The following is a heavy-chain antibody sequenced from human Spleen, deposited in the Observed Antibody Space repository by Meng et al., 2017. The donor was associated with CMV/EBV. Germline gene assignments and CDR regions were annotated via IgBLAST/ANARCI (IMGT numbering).Heavy chain of an antibody. CDR1: Y. CDR2: INPNTGSR. D-gene: IGHD3-3*02. V-gene: IGHV1-2*02. J-gene: IGHJ6*02. CDR3: AIIRFEGAIFGVVIVQDSYDMDV. Sequence: YVHWVRQAPGQGLEWMGWINPNTGSRNYVQKFQDRVTLTRDTSISTAYMELSSLTSDDTAVYYCAIIRFEGAIFGVVIVQDSYDMDVWGQGTTVTVSS.